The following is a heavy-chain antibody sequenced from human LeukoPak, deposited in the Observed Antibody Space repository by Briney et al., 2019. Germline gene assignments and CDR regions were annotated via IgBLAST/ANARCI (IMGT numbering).Heavy chain of an antibody. V-gene: IGHV3-74*01. Sequence: GGSLRLSCAASGFTFSSYGMHWVRQAPGKGLEWVSRIDSDGSGTSYADSVKGRFTISRDDVKNMLYLQMNSLRVEDTGLYYCSTVEHFWGQGTLVTVSS. D-gene: IGHD1/OR15-1a*01. CDR1: GFTFSSYG. J-gene: IGHJ4*02. CDR3: STVEHF. CDR2: IDSDGSGT.